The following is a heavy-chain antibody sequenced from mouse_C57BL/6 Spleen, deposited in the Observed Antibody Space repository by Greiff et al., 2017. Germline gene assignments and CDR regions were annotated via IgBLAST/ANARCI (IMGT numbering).Heavy chain of an antibody. CDR1: GYTFTDYN. CDR3: ASFYYGHDGWFAY. Sequence: VQLQQSGPELVKPGASVKMSCKASGYTFTDYNMHWVKQSPGKSLEWIGYINPNNGGTSYTQKFQGKATLTVNTSSSTAYMELRSLTSEDSAVDSCASFYYGHDGWFAYWGQGTLVTVSA. V-gene: IGHV1-22*01. J-gene: IGHJ3*01. D-gene: IGHD2-2*01. CDR2: INPNNGGT.